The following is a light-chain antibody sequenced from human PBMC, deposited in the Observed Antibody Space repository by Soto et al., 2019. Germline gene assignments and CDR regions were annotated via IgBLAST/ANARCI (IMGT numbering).Light chain of an antibody. J-gene: IGKJ2*01. V-gene: IGKV3-15*01. CDR3: HQYNNWPPMYT. CDR1: QSVSSN. CDR2: GAS. Sequence: EIVMTQSPATLSVSPGEGATLSCRASQSVSSNLAWYQHKPGQSPRLLIYGASTRATGIPARFSGSGSGTEFTLTISSLQSEDFAVYYCHQYNNWPPMYTFGQGTKLEIK.